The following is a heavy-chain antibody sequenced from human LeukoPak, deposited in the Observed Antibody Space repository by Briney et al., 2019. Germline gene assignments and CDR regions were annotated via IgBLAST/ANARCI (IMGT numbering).Heavy chain of an antibody. CDR3: AKEEYQLLYYYYYYYMDV. D-gene: IGHD2-2*02. CDR2: ISGSGGST. J-gene: IGHJ6*03. V-gene: IGHV3-23*01. CDR1: GFTFSSYA. Sequence: PGGSLRLSCAASGFTFSSYAMSWVRQAPGKGLEWVSAISGSGGSTYYADSVKGRFTISRDNSKNTLYLQMNSLRAEDTAVYYCAKEEYQLLYYYYYYYMDVWGKGTTVTVSS.